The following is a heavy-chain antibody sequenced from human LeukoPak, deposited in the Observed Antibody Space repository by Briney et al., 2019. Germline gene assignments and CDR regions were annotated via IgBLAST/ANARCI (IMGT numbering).Heavy chain of an antibody. CDR2: ISSSGSTI. J-gene: IGHJ4*02. D-gene: IGHD4-17*01. V-gene: IGHV3-11*01. Sequence: PGGSLRLSCAASGFTFSDYYMSWIRQAPGKGLEGVSYISSSGSTIYYADSVKGRFTISRDNAKNSLYLQMNSLRAEDTAVYYCASMENTVTTPQRTDYWGQGTLVTVSS. CDR1: GFTFSDYY. CDR3: ASMENTVTTPQRTDY.